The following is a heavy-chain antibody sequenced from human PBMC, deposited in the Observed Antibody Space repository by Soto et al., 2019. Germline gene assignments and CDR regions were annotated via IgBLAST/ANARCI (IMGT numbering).Heavy chain of an antibody. D-gene: IGHD3-10*01. V-gene: IGHV4-31*03. CDR2: IYYSGST. CDR1: GGSISSGGYY. CDR3: ATRITMVRGAYGPRGCWFDP. Sequence: PSETLSLTSTVSGGSISSGGYYWSWIRQHPGKGLEWIGYIYYSGSTYYNPSLKSRVTISVDTSKNQFSLKLSSVTAADTAVYYCATRITMVRGAYGPRGCWFDPWGQGTLVTVSS. J-gene: IGHJ5*02.